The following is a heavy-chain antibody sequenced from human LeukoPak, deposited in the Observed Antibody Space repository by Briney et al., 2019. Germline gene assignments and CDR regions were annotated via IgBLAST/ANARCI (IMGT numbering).Heavy chain of an antibody. V-gene: IGHV1-3*01. CDR1: GYTFTSYA. CDR2: INAGNGNT. Sequence: ASVKVSCKASGYTFTSYAMHWVRQAPGQRLEWMGWINAGNGNTKYSQKFQGRVTITRDTSASTAYMELSSLRSEDTAVYYCARDRSSGWSEMDGFGYWGRGTLVTVSS. CDR3: ARDRSSGWSEMDGFGY. J-gene: IGHJ4*02. D-gene: IGHD6-19*01.